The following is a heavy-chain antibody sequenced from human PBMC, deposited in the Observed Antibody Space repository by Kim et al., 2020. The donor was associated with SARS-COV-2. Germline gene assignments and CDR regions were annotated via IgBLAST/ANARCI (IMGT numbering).Heavy chain of an antibody. V-gene: IGHV4-39*01. Sequence: SETLSLTCAVSGGSISSSSYYWGWLRQPPGKGREGIGSINYSGNNYYNPSLKSRVTISVDTSKNQFTLKLSSVTVAVTAVYYCARHGKQQLVTFDYWGQGTLAPVSS. CDR1: GGSISSSSYY. J-gene: IGHJ4*02. D-gene: IGHD6-13*01. CDR3: ARHGKQQLVTFDY. CDR2: INYSGNN.